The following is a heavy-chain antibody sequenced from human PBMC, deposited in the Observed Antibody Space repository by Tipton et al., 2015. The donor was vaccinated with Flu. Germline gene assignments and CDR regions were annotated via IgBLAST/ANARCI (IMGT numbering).Heavy chain of an antibody. CDR2: IYSSGTT. V-gene: IGHV4-4*07. Sequence: TLSLTCIVSGGSINNYYWSWIRQPAGRGLEWIGRIYSSGTTNYNPSLKSRLTMSVDMSKNQFSLKLTSLTGTDTAVYYCAREVVDSGDYVANYDHWGPGTLVTVSS. CDR1: GGSINNYY. J-gene: IGHJ4*02. D-gene: IGHD4-17*01. CDR3: AREVVDSGDYVANYDH.